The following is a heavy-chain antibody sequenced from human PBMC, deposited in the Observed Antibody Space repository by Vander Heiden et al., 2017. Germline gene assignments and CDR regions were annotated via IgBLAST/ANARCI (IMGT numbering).Heavy chain of an antibody. Sequence: QLQLQESGPGLVKPSETLSLTCTVSGGSISSSSYYWGWIRQPPGKGLEWIGSIYYSGSTYYNPSLKSRVTISVDTSKNQFSLKLSSVTAADTAVYYCARSINYYDSSGLLDYWGQGTLVTVSS. V-gene: IGHV4-39*01. J-gene: IGHJ4*02. CDR3: ARSINYYDSSGLLDY. CDR1: GGSISSSSYY. D-gene: IGHD3-22*01. CDR2: IYYSGST.